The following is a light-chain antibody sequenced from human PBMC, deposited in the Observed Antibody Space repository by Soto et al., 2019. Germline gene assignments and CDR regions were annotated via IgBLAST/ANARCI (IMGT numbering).Light chain of an antibody. J-gene: IGKJ1*01. Sequence: EIVLTQSPDTLSLSPGETATLSCRASQSVSSSHLAWYQQKVGQAPRLLIYGDSRMATGIPDRFSGSGSGTDFNLIINRLDPEDFAVDYCQSYGTSTGTFGQGTKVYIK. CDR1: QSVSSSH. CDR3: QSYGTSTGT. CDR2: GDS. V-gene: IGKV3-20*01.